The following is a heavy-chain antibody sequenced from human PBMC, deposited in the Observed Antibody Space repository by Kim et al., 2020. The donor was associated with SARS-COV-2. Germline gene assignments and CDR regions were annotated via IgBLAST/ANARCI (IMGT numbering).Heavy chain of an antibody. CDR1: GFTFSSYW. D-gene: IGHD3-10*01. J-gene: IGHJ6*02. V-gene: IGHV3-7*01. CDR2: IKQDGSEK. CDR3: ARDGKLPAYYYGSGSYQPYYYGMDV. Sequence: GGSLRLSCAASGFTFSSYWMSWVRQAPGKGLEWVANIKQDGSEKYYVDSVKGRFTISRDNAKNSLYLQMNSLRAEDTAVYYCARDGKLPAYYYGSGSYQPYYYGMDVWGQGTTVTVSS.